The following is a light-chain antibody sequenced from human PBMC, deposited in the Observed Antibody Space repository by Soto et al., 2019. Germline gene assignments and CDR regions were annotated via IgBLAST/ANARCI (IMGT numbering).Light chain of an antibody. CDR3: QQYGNSIT. Sequence: VLTQSPVTLSLYPGARATLSCRASQSFRGLLAWYQQKPGQAPRLLIYDAYNRATGIPDRFSGSGSGTGFTLTISRLEPEDFAVYFCQQYGNSITFGQGTRLEIK. CDR1: QSFRGL. V-gene: IGKV3-20*01. CDR2: DAY. J-gene: IGKJ5*01.